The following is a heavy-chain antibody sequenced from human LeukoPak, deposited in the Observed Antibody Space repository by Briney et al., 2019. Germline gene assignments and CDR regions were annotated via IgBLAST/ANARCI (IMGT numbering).Heavy chain of an antibody. Sequence: GGSLRLSCAASGFTFSTYAMHWVRQAPGKGLEWVAAISYDGSNKNYADSVKGRLTISRDNSKNTLYLQMNSLRAEDTAVYYCARGVRIAVAGYIDYWGQGTLVTVSS. CDR1: GFTFSTYA. D-gene: IGHD6-19*01. J-gene: IGHJ4*02. V-gene: IGHV3-30*04. CDR3: ARGVRIAVAGYIDY. CDR2: ISYDGSNK.